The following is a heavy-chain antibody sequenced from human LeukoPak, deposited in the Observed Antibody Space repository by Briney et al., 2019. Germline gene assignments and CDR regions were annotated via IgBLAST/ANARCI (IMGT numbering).Heavy chain of an antibody. D-gene: IGHD3-22*01. Sequence: GGSLRLSCAASGFTFSSYSMNWVRQAPGKGLEWVSSISSSSSYTYYADSVKSRFTISRDNAKNSLYLQMNSLRAEDTAVYYCARSEQDYYDSSGYYYWGQGTLVTVSS. CDR3: ARSEQDYYDSSGYYY. J-gene: IGHJ4*02. V-gene: IGHV3-21*01. CDR1: GFTFSSYS. CDR2: ISSSSSYT.